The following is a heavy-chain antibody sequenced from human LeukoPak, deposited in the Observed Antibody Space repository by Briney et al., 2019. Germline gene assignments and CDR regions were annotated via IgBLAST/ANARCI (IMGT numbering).Heavy chain of an antibody. Sequence: SETLSLTCTVSGGSISSGSYYWSWIRQPAGKGLEWIGRTYTSGSTNYNPSLKSRVTISVDTSKNQFSLKLSSVTAADTAVYYCARWDNLGTIDYGGQEPLVTVSS. V-gene: IGHV4-61*02. CDR3: ARWDNLGTIDY. J-gene: IGHJ4*02. D-gene: IGHD1-14*01. CDR1: GGSISSGSYY. CDR2: TYTSGST.